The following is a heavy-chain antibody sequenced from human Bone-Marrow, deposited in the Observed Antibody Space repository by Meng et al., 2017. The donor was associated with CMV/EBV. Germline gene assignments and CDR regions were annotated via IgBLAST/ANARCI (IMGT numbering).Heavy chain of an antibody. V-gene: IGHV4-59*01. J-gene: IGHJ6*02. CDR3: ARDWGINTYDFWSGYYGEYYGMDV. CDR1: GGSISSYY. CDR2: IYYSGST. Sequence: SETLSLTCTVSGGSISSYYWSWIRQPPGKGLEWIGYIYYSGSTNYNPSLKSRVTISVDTSKNQFSLKLSSVTAADTAVYYCARDWGINTYDFWSGYYGEYYGMDVWGQGTTVTVSS. D-gene: IGHD3-3*01.